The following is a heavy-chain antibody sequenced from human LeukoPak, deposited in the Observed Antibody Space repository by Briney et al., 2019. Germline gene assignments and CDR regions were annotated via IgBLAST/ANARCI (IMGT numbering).Heavy chain of an antibody. CDR2: ISGSGGST. CDR1: GFTYSSYA. CDR3: AKDLLNLPYYFDY. Sequence: GGSLRLSCAASGFTYSSYAMSWVRQAPGKGLEWVSAISGSGGSTYYADSVKGRFTISRDNSKNTLYLQMNSLRAEDTAVYYCAKDLLNLPYYFDYWGQGTLVTVSS. V-gene: IGHV3-23*01. J-gene: IGHJ4*02.